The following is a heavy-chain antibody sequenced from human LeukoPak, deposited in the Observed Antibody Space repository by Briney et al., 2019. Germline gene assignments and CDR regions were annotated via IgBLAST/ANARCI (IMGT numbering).Heavy chain of an antibody. CDR2: IYTSGST. Sequence: PSETLSLTCTVSGGSISSYYWSWIRQPAGKGLEWIGRIYTSGSTNYNPSLKSRVTMSVDTSKNQFSLKLSSVTAADTAVYYCARDLGSSTSCCRFDPWGQGTLVTVSS. V-gene: IGHV4-4*07. J-gene: IGHJ5*02. CDR3: ARDLGSSTSCCRFDP. D-gene: IGHD2-2*01. CDR1: GGSISSYY.